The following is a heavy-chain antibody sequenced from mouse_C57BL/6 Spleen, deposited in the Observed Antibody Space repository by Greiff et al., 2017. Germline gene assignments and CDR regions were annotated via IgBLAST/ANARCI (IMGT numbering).Heavy chain of an antibody. CDR2: IRNKANGYTT. CDR1: GFTFTDYY. CDR3: ARYGAAWFAY. V-gene: IGHV7-3*01. Sequence: EVQLVESGGGLVQPGGSLSLSCAASGFTFTDYYMSWVRQPPGKALEWLGFIRNKANGYTTEYSASVKGRFTISRDNSQSILYLQMNALRAEDSATYYFARYGAAWFAYWGQGTLVTVSA. J-gene: IGHJ3*01.